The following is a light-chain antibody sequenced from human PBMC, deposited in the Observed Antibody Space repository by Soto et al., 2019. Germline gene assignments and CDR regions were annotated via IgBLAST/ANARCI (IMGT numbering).Light chain of an antibody. V-gene: IGKV3-15*01. CDR3: QQYNNWPPWT. Sequence: EIVMTQSPATLSVSPGERATLSCRASQSVSSNLAWYQQKTGQAPRLLIYGASTRATGIPARFSGSGSGKEFTLTICGLQSEEFAAYYCQQYNNWPPWTFGQGTKVEIK. CDR1: QSVSSN. CDR2: GAS. J-gene: IGKJ1*01.